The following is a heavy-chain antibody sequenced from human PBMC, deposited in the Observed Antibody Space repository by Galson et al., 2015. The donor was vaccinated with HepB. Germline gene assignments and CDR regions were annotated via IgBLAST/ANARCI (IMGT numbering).Heavy chain of an antibody. V-gene: IGHV3-74*01. CDR2: INSDGSST. CDR1: GFTFSSYW. Sequence: SLRLSCAASGFTFSSYWMHWVRQAPGKGLVWVSRINSDGSSTSYADSVKGRFTISRDNAKNTLYLQMNSLRAEDTAVYYCAREGYCSSTSCYEGGTFDYWGQGTLVTVSS. D-gene: IGHD2-2*01. J-gene: IGHJ4*02. CDR3: AREGYCSSTSCYEGGTFDY.